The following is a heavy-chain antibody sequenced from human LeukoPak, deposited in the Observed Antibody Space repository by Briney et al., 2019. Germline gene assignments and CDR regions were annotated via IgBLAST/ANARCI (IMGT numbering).Heavy chain of an antibody. D-gene: IGHD6-13*01. CDR1: GYSFTTSW. Sequence: GESLKISCRTSGYSFTTSWIGWLRQRPGKGLEWMAIIYPADPGTKYSPSLQDQVTISVDKSISTAYLQWSSLKASDSAMYYCARQRIAGYYFDYWGQGTLVTVSS. CDR3: ARQRIAGYYFDY. J-gene: IGHJ4*02. CDR2: IYPADPGT. V-gene: IGHV5-51*01.